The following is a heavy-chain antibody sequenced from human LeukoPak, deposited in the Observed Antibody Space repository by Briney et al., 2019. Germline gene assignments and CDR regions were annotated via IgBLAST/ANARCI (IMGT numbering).Heavy chain of an antibody. V-gene: IGHV3-53*05. CDR1: GFTVSSNY. J-gene: IGHJ4*02. Sequence: PGGSLRLSCAASGFTVSSNYMSWVRQAPGKGLEWVSVIYSGGSTYYADSVKGRFTISRDNSKNTLYLQMNSLRAEDTAVYYCAKDRGADYFDYCGQGTLVTVSA. CDR2: IYSGGST. CDR3: AKDRGADYFDY.